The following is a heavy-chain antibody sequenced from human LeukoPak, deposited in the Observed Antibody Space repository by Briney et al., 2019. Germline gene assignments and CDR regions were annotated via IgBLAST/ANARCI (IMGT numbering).Heavy chain of an antibody. CDR3: ARQALGLMVYHPPNWFDP. CDR1: GGSISSSSYY. J-gene: IGHJ5*02. Sequence: KPSETLSLTCTVSGGSISSSSYYWGWIRQPPGKGLEWIGSIYYSGSTYYNPSLKSRVTISVDTSKNQFSLKLSSVTAADTAVYYCARQALGLMVYHPPNWFDPWGQGTLVTVSS. V-gene: IGHV4-39*01. D-gene: IGHD2-8*01. CDR2: IYYSGST.